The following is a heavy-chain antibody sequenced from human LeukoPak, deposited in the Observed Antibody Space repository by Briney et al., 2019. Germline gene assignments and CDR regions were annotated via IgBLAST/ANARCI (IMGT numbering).Heavy chain of an antibody. V-gene: IGHV4-59*01. CDR2: IYYNENS. CDR3: ARDGGLQSHFDF. D-gene: IGHD3-16*01. Sequence: PSETLSLTCNVIGDSFTDYYWNWIRQPPGKGLEWIGYIYYNENSNYSPSLKGRVTLSVDTSRNQFSLHLASVTAADKAMYYCARDGGLQSHFDFWGQGILVTVAS. J-gene: IGHJ4*02. CDR1: GDSFTDYY.